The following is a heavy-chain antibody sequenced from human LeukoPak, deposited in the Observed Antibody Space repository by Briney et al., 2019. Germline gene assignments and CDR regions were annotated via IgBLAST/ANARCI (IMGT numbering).Heavy chain of an antibody. CDR1: GFTVSSNY. D-gene: IGHD3-22*01. CDR2: IYSGGST. J-gene: IGHJ4*02. V-gene: IGHV3-53*01. Sequence: PGGSLRLSCTASGFTVSSNYMSWVRQAPGKGLEWVSVIYSGGSTYYADSVKGRFTISRDNSKNTLYLQMNSLRAEDTAVYYCASHTYYYDSSGYTVYYWGQGTLVTVSS. CDR3: ASHTYYYDSSGYTVYY.